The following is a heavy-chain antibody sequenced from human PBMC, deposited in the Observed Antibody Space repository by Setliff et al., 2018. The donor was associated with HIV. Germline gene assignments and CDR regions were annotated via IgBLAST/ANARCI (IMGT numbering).Heavy chain of an antibody. Sequence: PSETLSLTCGVSGYSIGSGFYWGWVRQPPGAGLEWIGNIFHSGNTDQNPSLKRRVTMSVETSENQFSLRLNAVTAADPAVYYCARRTIWGDAFDIWGRGTMVTVSS. V-gene: IGHV4-38-2*01. CDR1: GYSIGSGFY. J-gene: IGHJ3*02. D-gene: IGHD3-16*01. CDR3: ARRTIWGDAFDI. CDR2: IFHSGNT.